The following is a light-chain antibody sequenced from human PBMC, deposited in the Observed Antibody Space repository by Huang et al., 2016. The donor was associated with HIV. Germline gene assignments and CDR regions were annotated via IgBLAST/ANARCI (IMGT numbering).Light chain of an antibody. CDR3: QQYSNWPYT. V-gene: IGKV3-15*01. J-gene: IGKJ2*01. Sequence: EIVMTQSPATLSVSPGERATLSCRASQSVSRNLAWHQQKPGQAPRLLIYGTSTRATGIPARFSGSGSGTEFTLTISSLQSEDFAVYYCQQYSNWPYTFGQGTKLEIK. CDR1: QSVSRN. CDR2: GTS.